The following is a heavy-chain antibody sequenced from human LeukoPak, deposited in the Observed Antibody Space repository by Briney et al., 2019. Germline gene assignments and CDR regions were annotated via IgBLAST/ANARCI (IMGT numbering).Heavy chain of an antibody. CDR3: ARVGDGYNSGAFDI. D-gene: IGHD5-24*01. CDR1: GYTFTSYG. J-gene: IGHJ3*02. V-gene: IGHV1-18*01. CDR2: ISAYNGNT. Sequence: ASVKVSFKASGYTFTSYGISWVRQAPGQGLEWMGWISAYNGNTNYAQKLQGRVTMTTDTSTSTAYMELRSLRSDDTAVYYCARVGDGYNSGAFDIWGQGTMVTVSS.